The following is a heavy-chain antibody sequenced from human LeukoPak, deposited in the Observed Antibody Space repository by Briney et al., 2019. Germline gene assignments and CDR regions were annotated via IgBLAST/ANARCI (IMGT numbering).Heavy chain of an antibody. Sequence: GASLRLSCAASGFTFSSYAMSWVRQAPGKGLEWVAVISYDGSNKYYADSVKGRFTISRDNSKNTLYLQMNSLRAEDTAVYYCARSGDSSHLDAFDIWGQGTMVTVSS. CDR1: GFTFSSYA. CDR3: ARSGDSSHLDAFDI. V-gene: IGHV3-30-3*01. J-gene: IGHJ3*02. CDR2: ISYDGSNK. D-gene: IGHD3-22*01.